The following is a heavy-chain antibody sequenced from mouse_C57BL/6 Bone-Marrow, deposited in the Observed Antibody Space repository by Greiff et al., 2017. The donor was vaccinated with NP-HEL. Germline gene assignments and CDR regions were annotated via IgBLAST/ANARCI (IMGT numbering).Heavy chain of an antibody. CDR2: IRRKSSNYAT. J-gene: IGHJ1*03. CDR1: GFTFTTYA. D-gene: IGHD1-1*01. Sequence: EVQLVESGGGLVQPKGSLKLSCAASGFTFTTYAMHWVRQAPGKGLEWVARIRRKSSNYATYYADSVKDRFTISRDDSQSMLYLQMNNLKTEDTAMYYCVREVLRSHWYFDVWGTGTTVTVSS. CDR3: VREVLRSHWYFDV. V-gene: IGHV10-3*01.